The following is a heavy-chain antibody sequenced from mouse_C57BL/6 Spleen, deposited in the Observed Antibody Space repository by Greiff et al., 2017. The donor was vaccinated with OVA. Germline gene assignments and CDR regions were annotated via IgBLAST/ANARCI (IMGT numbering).Heavy chain of an antibody. J-gene: IGHJ1*03. CDR3: TFYYGSSYGYFDV. D-gene: IGHD1-1*01. V-gene: IGHV1-5*01. CDR1: GYTFTSYW. Sequence: EVQLQQSGTVLARPGASVKMSCKTSGYTFTSYWMHWVKQRPGQGLEWIGAIYPGNSDTSYNQKFKGKAKLTAVTSASTAYMELSSLTNEDSAVYYGTFYYGSSYGYFDVWGTGTTVTVSS. CDR2: IYPGNSDT.